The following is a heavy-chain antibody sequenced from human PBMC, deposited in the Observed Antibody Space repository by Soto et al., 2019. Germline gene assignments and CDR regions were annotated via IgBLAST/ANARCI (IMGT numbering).Heavy chain of an antibody. CDR1: GASIHNGGYF. Sequence: PSETLSLTCTVSGASIHNGGYFWSWIRQSPEKGLEWIGHINNSGSPYYNPSLRSRVTISADTSKNQFSLKLTSVTAEDTAVYYCARILIIGTTRGSYFDYWGQGTLVTVSS. D-gene: IGHD1-20*01. CDR2: INNSGSP. V-gene: IGHV4-30-4*01. J-gene: IGHJ4*02. CDR3: ARILIIGTTRGSYFDY.